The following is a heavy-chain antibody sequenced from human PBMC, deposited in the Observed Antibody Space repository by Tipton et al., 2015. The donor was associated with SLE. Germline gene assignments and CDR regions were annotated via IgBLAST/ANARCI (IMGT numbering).Heavy chain of an antibody. CDR2: ISYGGDT. V-gene: IGHV4-59*11. CDR3: AREGNGYYMDV. CDR1: GGSISSHY. D-gene: IGHD3-16*01. J-gene: IGHJ6*03. Sequence: GLVKPSETLSLSCTVSGGSISSHYWIWIRQPPGKGLEWIGYISYGGDTNYNPSLKSRVTISVDTAKNQFSLKLTSVTAADTAVYYCAREGNGYYMDVWGKGTTVTVSS.